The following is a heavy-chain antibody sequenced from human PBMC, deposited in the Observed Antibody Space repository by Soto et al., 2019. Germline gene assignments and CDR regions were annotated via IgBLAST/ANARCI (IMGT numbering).Heavy chain of an antibody. CDR3: VRDKDYVFDI. D-gene: IGHD4-17*01. V-gene: IGHV3-48*01. CDR1: GFTFSTYS. Sequence: VGSLRLSCAASGFTFSTYSVNWVRQAPGKGLEWISYISSTSAISYADSVMGRFTISRDDAKNSLYLQMNSLRAEDTAVYYCVRDKDYVFDIWGKGTMVTV. CDR2: ISSTSAI. J-gene: IGHJ3*02.